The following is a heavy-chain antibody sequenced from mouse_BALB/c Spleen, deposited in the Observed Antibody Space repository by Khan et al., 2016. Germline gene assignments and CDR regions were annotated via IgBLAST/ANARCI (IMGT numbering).Heavy chain of an antibody. Sequence: EVQLQESGPGLVKPSQSLSLTCTVTGYSITSDYAWNWIRQFPGNKLEWMGYISYSGSTSYNPSLKSRISITRDTSTNQFFLQLNSVTTEDTATYYCARQLGYWGQGTTLTVSS. J-gene: IGHJ2*01. V-gene: IGHV3-2*02. CDR1: GYSITSDYA. CDR2: ISYSGST. CDR3: ARQLGY.